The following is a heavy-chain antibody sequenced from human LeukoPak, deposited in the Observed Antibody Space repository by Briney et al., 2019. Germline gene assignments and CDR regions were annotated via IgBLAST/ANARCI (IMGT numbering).Heavy chain of an antibody. Sequence: GGSLRLSCAASGFTFSNAWMSWVRQAPGKGLEWVGRIKSKTDGGTTDYAAPVKGRFTMSRDDSKNTLYPQMNRLRAEDTGVYYCAKLGGQWLVNFYDYWGQGTLVTVSS. D-gene: IGHD6-19*01. CDR2: IKSKTDGGTT. J-gene: IGHJ4*02. CDR1: GFTFSNAW. V-gene: IGHV3-15*01. CDR3: AKLGGQWLVNFYDY.